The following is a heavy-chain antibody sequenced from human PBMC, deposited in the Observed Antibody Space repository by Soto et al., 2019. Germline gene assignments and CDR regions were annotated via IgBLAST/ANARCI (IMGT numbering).Heavy chain of an antibody. CDR1: GFTFSSYG. V-gene: IGHV3-30*03. CDR3: ARGGNGYENWPPYYYYGMDV. CDR2: ISYDGSNK. J-gene: IGHJ6*02. Sequence: SGGSLRLSCAASGFTFSSYGMHWVRQAPGKGLEWVAVISYDGSNKYYADSVKGRFTISRDNSKNTLYLQMNSLRAEDTSVYFCARGGNGYENWPPYYYYGMDVWGQGTTVTVSS. D-gene: IGHD5-12*01.